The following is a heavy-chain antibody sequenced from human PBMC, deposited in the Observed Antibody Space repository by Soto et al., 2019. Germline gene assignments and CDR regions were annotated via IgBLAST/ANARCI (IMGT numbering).Heavy chain of an antibody. CDR2: IIPIFGTA. Sequence: GASVKVSCKASGGTFSSYAISWVRQAPGQGLEWMGGIIPIFGTANYAQKFQGRVTITADKSTSTAYMELSSLRSEDTAVYYCARERPDSSGHDAFEIWGQGTMVTVSS. CDR3: ARERPDSSGHDAFEI. D-gene: IGHD3-22*01. V-gene: IGHV1-69*06. J-gene: IGHJ3*02. CDR1: GGTFSSYA.